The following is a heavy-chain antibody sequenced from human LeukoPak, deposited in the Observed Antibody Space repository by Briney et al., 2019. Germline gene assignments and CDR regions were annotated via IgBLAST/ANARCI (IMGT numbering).Heavy chain of an antibody. CDR1: GFTFSSYW. J-gene: IGHJ4*02. CDR2: IKQDGSEK. V-gene: IGHV3-7*03. Sequence: GGSLRLSCAASGFTFSSYWMSWVRQAPGKGLEWVANIKQDGSEKYYVDSVKGRFTISRDNAKNSLYLQMNSLRTEDTAFYYCAKATDEYSSSLADYWGQGTLVTVSS. CDR3: AKATDEYSSSLADY. D-gene: IGHD6-6*01.